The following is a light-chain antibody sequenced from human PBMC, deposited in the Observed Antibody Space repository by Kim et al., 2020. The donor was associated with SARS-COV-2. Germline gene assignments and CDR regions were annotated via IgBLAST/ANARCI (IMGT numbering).Light chain of an antibody. CDR2: GKN. CDR3: NSRDNNDYVL. Sequence: SSELTQDPAVSVALGQTVRITCQGDSLRSYYTTWYQQKPGQAPIVVVYGKNNRPSGIPDRFPGSSSGNTASLTITGTQAGDEADYYCNSRDNNDYVLFGG. CDR1: SLRSYY. V-gene: IGLV3-19*01. J-gene: IGLJ2*01.